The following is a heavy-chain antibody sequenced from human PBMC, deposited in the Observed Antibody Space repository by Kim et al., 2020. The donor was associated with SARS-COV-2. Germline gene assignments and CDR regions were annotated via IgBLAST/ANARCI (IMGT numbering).Heavy chain of an antibody. CDR2: INQSGNT. CDR3: ARDFLTGYSDY. D-gene: IGHD3-9*01. CDR1: GGSFSGYY. Sequence: SETLSLTCGVYGGSFSGYYWSWIRQTPGKGLQWIGDINQSGNTNYNPSPKSRVTISVDTSKNHFSLKLRSVTAADTAVYYCARDFLTGYSDYWGQGTLVT. V-gene: IGHV4-34*01. J-gene: IGHJ4*02.